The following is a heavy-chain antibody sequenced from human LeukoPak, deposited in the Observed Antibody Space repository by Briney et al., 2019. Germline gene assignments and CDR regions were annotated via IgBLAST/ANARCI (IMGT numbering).Heavy chain of an antibody. D-gene: IGHD3-22*01. CDR3: ATSHYYDSSGSQGFDP. V-gene: IGHV1-24*01. CDR2: FDPEDGET. CDR1: GYTLTELS. Sequence: GASVTVSCTVSGYTLTELSMHWVRQAPGKGLEWMGGFDPEDGETIYAQKFQGRVTMTEDTSTDTAYMELSSLRSEDTAVYYCATSHYYDSSGSQGFDPWGQGTLVTVSS. J-gene: IGHJ5*02.